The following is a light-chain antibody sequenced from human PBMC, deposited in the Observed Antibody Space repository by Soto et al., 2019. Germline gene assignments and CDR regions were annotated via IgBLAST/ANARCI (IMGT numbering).Light chain of an antibody. CDR3: QQYGGSPRT. Sequence: EIVLTQSPGTLSLPPGERATLSCRASQTVSSSLAWYQQKPGQAPRLLISGASSRAADIPDRFSGSGSGTDFTLTINRLEPEDFAVYYCQQYGGSPRTFGQGTKV. J-gene: IGKJ1*01. CDR2: GAS. CDR1: QTVSSS. V-gene: IGKV3-20*01.